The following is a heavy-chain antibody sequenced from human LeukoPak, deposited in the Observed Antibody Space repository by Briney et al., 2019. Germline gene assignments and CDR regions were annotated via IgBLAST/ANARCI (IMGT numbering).Heavy chain of an antibody. Sequence: GGSLRLSCAASGFSLRDYSMDWVRQAPGKGLEWVSSISSSSRYTFYVDSVKGRFTISRDNAKNSLYLQMNSLRVEDTAVYYRARGVVVTASNWYFDLWGRGTLVTVSS. J-gene: IGHJ2*01. CDR2: ISSSSRYT. CDR1: GFSLRDYS. D-gene: IGHD2-21*02. CDR3: ARGVVVTASNWYFDL. V-gene: IGHV3-21*01.